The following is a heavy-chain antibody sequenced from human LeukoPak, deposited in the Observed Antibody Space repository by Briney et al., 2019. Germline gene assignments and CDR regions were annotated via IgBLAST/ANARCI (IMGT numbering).Heavy chain of an antibody. CDR2: IYPGDSDT. CDR3: ATQMAAAGKKPVFWFDP. Sequence: GESLKISCKGSGYSFTSYWIGWVRQMPGKGLEWMGIIYPGDSDTRYSPSFQGQVTISADKSINTAYLQWSTLKASDTAMYYCATQMAAAGKKPVFWFDPWGQGTLVTVSS. CDR1: GYSFTSYW. J-gene: IGHJ5*02. V-gene: IGHV5-51*01. D-gene: IGHD6-13*01.